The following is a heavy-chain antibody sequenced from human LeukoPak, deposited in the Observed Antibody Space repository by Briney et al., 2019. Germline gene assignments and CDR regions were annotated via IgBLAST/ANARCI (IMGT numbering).Heavy chain of an antibody. CDR2: ISGDGGST. CDR1: GFTFYDYA. J-gene: IGHJ4*02. D-gene: IGHD3-16*02. CDR3: AKASPSYVWGSYRLRPFDY. Sequence: SGGSLRLSCAASGFTFYDYALHWVRQAPGKGLEWVSLISGDGGSTYYAVPVKGRFNISRDNSKNSLYLQMNSLRTEDTALYYCAKASPSYVWGSYRLRPFDYWGQGTLVTVSS. V-gene: IGHV3-43*02.